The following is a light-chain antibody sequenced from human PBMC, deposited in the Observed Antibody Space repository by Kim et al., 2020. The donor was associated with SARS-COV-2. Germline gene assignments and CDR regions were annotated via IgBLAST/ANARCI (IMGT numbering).Light chain of an antibody. CDR1: KLGDEY. V-gene: IGLV3-1*01. J-gene: IGLJ2*01. Sequence: SYELTQPPSVSVSPGQTASITCSGDKLGDEYACWYQQKPGQSPVLVIYQDNKRPSGIPERFSGSNSGNTATLTISGTQAMDEADYYCQAWDSGTVVFGGG. CDR3: QAWDSGTVV. CDR2: QDN.